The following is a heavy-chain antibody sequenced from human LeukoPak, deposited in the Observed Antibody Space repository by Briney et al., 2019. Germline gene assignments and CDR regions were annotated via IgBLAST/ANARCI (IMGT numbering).Heavy chain of an antibody. CDR2: IYASGSS. J-gene: IGHJ3*02. V-gene: IGHV4-4*07. Sequence: SETLSLTCSVSGGSISNYYWNWIRQPAGKGLEWIGRIYASGSSRYNPSFKGRVTMSADTSKNQVSLNVTSVTAADTAVYFCARDQSGSGGHNNDAFDIWGQGTVVTDSS. D-gene: IGHD3-16*01. CDR1: GGSISNYY. CDR3: ARDQSGSGGHNNDAFDI.